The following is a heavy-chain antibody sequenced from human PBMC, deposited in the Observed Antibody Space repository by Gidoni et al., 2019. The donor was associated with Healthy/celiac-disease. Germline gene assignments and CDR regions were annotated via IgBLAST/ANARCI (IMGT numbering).Heavy chain of an antibody. CDR1: GGSLSGYY. V-gene: IGHV4-34*01. CDR3: ASLAVAGTFPFDY. J-gene: IGHJ4*02. Sequence: QVQLQQRVAGLLKPSETLSLTCAVYGGSLSGYYWSWIRQPPGKGLEWIGEINHSGSTNYNPSLKSRVTISVDTSKNQCSLKLSSVTAADTAVYYCASLAVAGTFPFDYWGQGTLVTVSS. D-gene: IGHD6-19*01. CDR2: INHSGST.